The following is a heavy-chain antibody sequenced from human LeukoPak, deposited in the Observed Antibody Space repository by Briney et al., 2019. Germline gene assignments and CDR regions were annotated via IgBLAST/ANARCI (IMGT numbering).Heavy chain of an antibody. D-gene: IGHD1-14*01. V-gene: IGHV3-21*06. Sequence: GGSLRLSCTASGLTFSTSGFNWVRQAPGKGLDGVASIGPAGSDRSHSASIKGRFTICRDNANNFLYLQMNTWRAEDTAVFYCATETNGRHYDYWGQGTLLTVSS. CDR2: IGPAGSDR. CDR3: ATETNGRHYDY. CDR1: GLTFSTSG. J-gene: IGHJ4*02.